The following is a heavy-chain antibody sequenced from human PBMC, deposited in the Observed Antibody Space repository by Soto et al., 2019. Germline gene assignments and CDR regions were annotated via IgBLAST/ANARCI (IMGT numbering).Heavy chain of an antibody. CDR3: ARGDVHDYGDYFDY. V-gene: IGHV3-30-3*01. D-gene: IGHD4-17*01. J-gene: IGHJ4*02. Sequence: QVQLVESGGGVVQPGRSLRLSCAASGFTFSSYAMHWVRQAPGKGLGWVAVISYDGSNKYYADSVKGRFTISRDNSKNTLYLQMNSLRAEDTAVYYCARGDVHDYGDYFDYWGQGTLVTVSS. CDR2: ISYDGSNK. CDR1: GFTFSSYA.